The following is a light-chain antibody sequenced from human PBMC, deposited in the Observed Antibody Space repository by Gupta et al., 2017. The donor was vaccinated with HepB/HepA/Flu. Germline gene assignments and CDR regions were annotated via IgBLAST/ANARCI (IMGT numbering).Light chain of an antibody. Sequence: DIQLTQSPSSLSASVGDRVNITCRASQAISTYVAWYQQKPGKAPKLLIYGASTLQSGVPSRFSGSGSGPVVTLTISSLQPEDFATYYCQQLNNYPLTFGGGTKVEIK. CDR2: GAS. V-gene: IGKV1-9*01. CDR3: QQLNNYPLT. CDR1: QAISTY. J-gene: IGKJ4*01.